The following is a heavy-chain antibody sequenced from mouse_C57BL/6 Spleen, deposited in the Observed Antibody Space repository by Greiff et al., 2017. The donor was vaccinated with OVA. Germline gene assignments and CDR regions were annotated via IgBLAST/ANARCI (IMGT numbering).Heavy chain of an antibody. Sequence: DVKLVESGGGLVKPGGSLKLSCAASGFTFSDYGMHWVRQAPEKGLEWVAYISSGSSTIYYEDTVKGRFTISRDNAKNTLFLQMTSLRSEDTAMYYCARDGSSYAMDYWGQGTSVTVSS. J-gene: IGHJ4*01. V-gene: IGHV5-17*01. CDR2: ISSGSSTI. CDR1: GFTFSDYG. D-gene: IGHD1-1*01. CDR3: ARDGSSYAMDY.